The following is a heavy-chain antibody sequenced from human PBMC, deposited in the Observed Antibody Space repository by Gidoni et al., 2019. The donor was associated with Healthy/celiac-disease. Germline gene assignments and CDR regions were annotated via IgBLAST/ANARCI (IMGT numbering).Heavy chain of an antibody. Sequence: VQLVESGGGLLQPGRSLRLSCTASVFTFGDYPMIWFRQAPGKGLEWVGFIRSKTYGGTTEYAAYVKDRFTISRDDSKSIAYLQMNSLKTEDTAVYYCTRDSALGYHYYYAMDVWGHGTTVTVSS. CDR2: IRSKTYGGTT. V-gene: IGHV3-49*03. D-gene: IGHD1-26*01. CDR3: TRDSALGYHYYYAMDV. J-gene: IGHJ6*02. CDR1: VFTFGDYP.